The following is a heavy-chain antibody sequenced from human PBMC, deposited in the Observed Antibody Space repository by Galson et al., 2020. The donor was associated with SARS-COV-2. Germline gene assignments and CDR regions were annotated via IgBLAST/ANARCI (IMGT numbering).Heavy chain of an antibody. D-gene: IGHD1-26*01. CDR3: ARGYSGSYEPLDY. CDR2: ISYDGSNK. Sequence: GGSLRLSCAASGFTFSSYAMHWVRQAPGKGLEWVAVISYDGSNKYYADSVKGRFTISRDNSKNTLYLQMNSLRAEDTAVYYCARGYSGSYEPLDYWGQGTLVTVSS. CDR1: GFTFSSYA. J-gene: IGHJ4*02. V-gene: IGHV3-30*04.